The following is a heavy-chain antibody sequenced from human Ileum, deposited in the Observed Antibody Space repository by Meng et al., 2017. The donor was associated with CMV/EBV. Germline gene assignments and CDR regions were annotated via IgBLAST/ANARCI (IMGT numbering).Heavy chain of an antibody. CDR2: MNPNRGVT. J-gene: IGHJ4*02. CDR3: ARGETHSDF. CDR1: GYTFTIYG. V-gene: IGHV1-8*01. Sequence: VSCKASGYTFTIYGITWVRQATGQGLEWMGWMNPNRGVTGYAQKFQGRVTMTSNTSTNTAYMELSDLTSADTAVYYCARGETHSDFWGQGTLVTVSS.